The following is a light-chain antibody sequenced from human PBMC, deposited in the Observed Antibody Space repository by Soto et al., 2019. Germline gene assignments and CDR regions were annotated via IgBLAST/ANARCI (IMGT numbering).Light chain of an antibody. CDR3: QQYNNWPPSFT. J-gene: IGKJ3*01. CDR2: GAS. Sequence: EIVMTQSPATLSVSPGERATLSCRASQSVSSNLAWYQQKPGQTPRLLIYGASTRATGIPARFSGSGSGTEFTLTISILQSEDFAVYYFQQYNNWPPSFTFGPGTKVDIK. CDR1: QSVSSN. V-gene: IGKV3-15*01.